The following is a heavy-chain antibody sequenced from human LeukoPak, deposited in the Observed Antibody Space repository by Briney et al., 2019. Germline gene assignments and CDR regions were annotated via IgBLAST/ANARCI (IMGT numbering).Heavy chain of an antibody. Sequence: SETLSLTCTVSGGSISSDSYYWGWIRQPPGKGLEWIGSLDYVGSTYYNPSLKSRVTISLDTSKNQFSLKLSSVTAADTAVYYCARRRRGDLDDSIDYWGQGTLVTVSS. CDR2: LDYVGST. J-gene: IGHJ4*02. CDR1: GGSISSDSYY. CDR3: ARRRRGDLDDSIDY. D-gene: IGHD2-21*02. V-gene: IGHV4-39*07.